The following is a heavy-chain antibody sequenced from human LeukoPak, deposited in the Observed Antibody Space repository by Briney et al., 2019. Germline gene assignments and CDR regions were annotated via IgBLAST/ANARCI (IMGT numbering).Heavy chain of an antibody. Sequence: SETLSLTCTVSGGSISSTPDYWGWIRQPPERGLEWIGSVAYSGSTFYNASLKSRVTTSADTSKNQFSLNLTSVTATDTAVYYCARQHYFGGGSYRKKYFDPWGQGALVTVSS. CDR3: ARQHYFGGGSYRKKYFDP. D-gene: IGHD3-10*01. J-gene: IGHJ5*02. CDR1: GGSISSTPDY. CDR2: VAYSGST. V-gene: IGHV4-39*01.